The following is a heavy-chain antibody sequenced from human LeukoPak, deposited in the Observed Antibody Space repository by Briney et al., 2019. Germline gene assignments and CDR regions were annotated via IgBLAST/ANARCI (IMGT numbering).Heavy chain of an antibody. J-gene: IGHJ6*03. Sequence: GGSLRLSCAASGFTFSDFYMSWIRQAPGKGLEWVSYISNTGNTKYDADSVKGRFTISRDNAKNSLYLQMNSLRAEDTAVYYCARDRYCSSTSCYYYYYMDVWGKGTTVTISS. V-gene: IGHV3-11*04. CDR2: ISNTGNTK. D-gene: IGHD2-2*01. CDR1: GFTFSDFY. CDR3: ARDRYCSSTSCYYYYYMDV.